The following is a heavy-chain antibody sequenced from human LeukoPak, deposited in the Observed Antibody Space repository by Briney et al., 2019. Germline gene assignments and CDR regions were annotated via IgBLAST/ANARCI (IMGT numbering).Heavy chain of an antibody. J-gene: IGHJ4*02. V-gene: IGHV4-38-2*01. CDR3: ASTEGATYNFDY. CDR1: GYSISSGYY. CDR2: IYHSGST. D-gene: IGHD1-26*01. Sequence: SETLSLTCAVSGYSISSGYYWGWIRPPPGKGLEWIGSIYHSGSTYYNPSLKTRVTISVDTSKNQFSLKLSSVTAADTAVYYCASTEGATYNFDYWGQGTLVTVSS.